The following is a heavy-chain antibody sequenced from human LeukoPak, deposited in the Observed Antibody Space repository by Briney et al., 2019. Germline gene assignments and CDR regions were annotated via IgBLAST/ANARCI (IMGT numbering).Heavy chain of an antibody. D-gene: IGHD3-3*01. CDR1: GFTFGDYA. Sequence: GSLRLSCTASGFTFGDYAMSWVRQAPGKGLEWVGFIRSKAYGGTTEYAASVKGRFTISRDDSKSIAYLQMNSLKTEDTAVYYCTRVEGEQPGYDFWSGYPNYYFDYWGQGTLVTVSS. V-gene: IGHV3-49*04. J-gene: IGHJ4*02. CDR2: IRSKAYGGTT. CDR3: TRVEGEQPGYDFWSGYPNYYFDY.